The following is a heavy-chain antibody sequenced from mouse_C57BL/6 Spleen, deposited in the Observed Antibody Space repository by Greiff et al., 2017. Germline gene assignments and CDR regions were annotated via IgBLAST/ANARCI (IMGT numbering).Heavy chain of an antibody. Sequence: QVQLQQPGAELVKPGASVKLSCKASGYTFTSYWMHWVKQRPGQGLEWIGMIHPNSGSTNYNEKFKSKDTLTVDKSSSTAYMQLSSLTSEDSAVYYCAREETYYYGSSYLFAYWGQGTLVTVSA. J-gene: IGHJ3*01. CDR3: AREETYYYGSSYLFAY. CDR2: IHPNSGST. D-gene: IGHD1-1*01. CDR1: GYTFTSYW. V-gene: IGHV1-64*01.